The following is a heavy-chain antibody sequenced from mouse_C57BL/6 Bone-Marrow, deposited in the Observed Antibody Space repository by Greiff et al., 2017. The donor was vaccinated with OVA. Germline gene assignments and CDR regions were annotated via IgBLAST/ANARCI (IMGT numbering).Heavy chain of an antibody. CDR1: GYSFTGYY. J-gene: IGHJ3*01. Sequence: EVQLQQSGPELVKPGASVKISCKASGYSFTGYYMNWVKQSPEMSLDWIGEINPSTGGPTSHQKFKAKATLTVDKSSSTAYMQLKSLTSEDSAVYYCARGVITTVVAPAYWGQGTLVTVSA. V-gene: IGHV1-42*01. D-gene: IGHD1-1*01. CDR2: INPSTGGP. CDR3: ARGVITTVVAPAY.